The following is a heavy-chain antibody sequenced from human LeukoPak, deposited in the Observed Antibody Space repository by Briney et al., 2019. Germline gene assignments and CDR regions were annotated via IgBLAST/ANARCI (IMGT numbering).Heavy chain of an antibody. J-gene: IGHJ5*02. CDR3: ARQEYCSGGSCYTWFDP. V-gene: IGHV5-51*01. D-gene: IGHD2-15*01. Sequence: GESLKISCKGSGHRFASYWIGWVRQMPGKGLEWMGIIYPGDSDTRYSPSFQGQVTISADKSISTAYLQWSSLKASDTAMYYCARQEYCSGGSCYTWFDPWGQGTLVTVSS. CDR2: IYPGDSDT. CDR1: GHRFASYW.